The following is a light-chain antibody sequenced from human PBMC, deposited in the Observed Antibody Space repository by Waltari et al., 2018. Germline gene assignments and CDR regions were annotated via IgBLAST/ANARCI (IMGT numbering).Light chain of an antibody. CDR2: EVT. CDR1: SSDVGTYNL. J-gene: IGLJ2*01. CDR3: CSYAGSTTFVV. Sequence: QSALTQPASVSGSPGQSITISCTGSSSDVGTYNLVSWYQQYPGKAPKLMIYEVTKRPSGVSNRFSGSESGNTASLTISGLQAEDEADYYCCSYAGSTTFVVFGGGTNLAVL. V-gene: IGLV2-23*02.